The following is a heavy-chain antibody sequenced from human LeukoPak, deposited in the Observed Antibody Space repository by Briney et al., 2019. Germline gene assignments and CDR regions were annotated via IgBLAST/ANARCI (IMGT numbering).Heavy chain of an antibody. CDR2: IHYSGST. CDR1: GGSISTYY. D-gene: IGHD3-10*01. CDR3: ARGKEVITMLRGLKPGYYFDY. V-gene: IGHV4-59*01. J-gene: IGHJ4*02. Sequence: SETLSLTCTVSGGSISTYYWSWIRQPPGKGLEWIGYIHYSGSTKYKSSLKSRVTISVDTSKNQFSLKLNSVTAADTAVYYCARGKEVITMLRGLKPGYYFDYWGQGTLVTVSS.